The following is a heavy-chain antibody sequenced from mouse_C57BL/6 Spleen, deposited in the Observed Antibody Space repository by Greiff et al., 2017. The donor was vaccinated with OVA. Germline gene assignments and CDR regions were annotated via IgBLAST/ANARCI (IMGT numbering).Heavy chain of an antibody. Sequence: EVQLQQSGPELVKPGASVKISCKASGYSFTGYYMNWVKQSPEKSLEWIGEINPSTGGTTYNQKFKAKATLTVDKSSSTAYMQLKSLTSEDSAVYYCARMEEVGDYGGFAYWGQGTLVTVSA. CDR3: ARMEEVGDYGGFAY. J-gene: IGHJ3*01. D-gene: IGHD2-4*01. CDR2: INPSTGGT. V-gene: IGHV1-42*01. CDR1: GYSFTGYY.